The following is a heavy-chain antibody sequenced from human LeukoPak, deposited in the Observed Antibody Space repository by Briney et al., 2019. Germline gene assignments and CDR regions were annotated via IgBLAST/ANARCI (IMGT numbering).Heavy chain of an antibody. J-gene: IGHJ4*02. Sequence: GASVKVSCKASGYTFTGYYMHWVRQAPGQGLEWMGWINPNSGGTNYAQKFQGRVTMTRDTSTSTVYMELSSLRSEDTAVYYCARAGKISAHQFDYWGQGTLVTVSS. CDR3: ARAGKISAHQFDY. CDR2: INPNSGGT. CDR1: GYTFTGYY. V-gene: IGHV1-2*02. D-gene: IGHD1-1*01.